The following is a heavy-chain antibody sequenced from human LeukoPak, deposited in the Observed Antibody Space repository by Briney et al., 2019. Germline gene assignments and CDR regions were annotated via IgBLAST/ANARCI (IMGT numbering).Heavy chain of an antibody. V-gene: IGHV3-15*01. CDR2: IKTKADGGTT. D-gene: IGHD2-21*02. CDR1: GFTFSDAW. Sequence: GGSPRLSCAASGFTFSDAWVSWVRQAPGMGLEWVGRIKTKADGGTTDYAAPVKGRFTISRDDSSGTLYLLMNSLKTEDTAVYYCSTSLRGSDCCLDYWGQGTLVAVSS. CDR3: STSLRGSDCCLDY. J-gene: IGHJ4*02.